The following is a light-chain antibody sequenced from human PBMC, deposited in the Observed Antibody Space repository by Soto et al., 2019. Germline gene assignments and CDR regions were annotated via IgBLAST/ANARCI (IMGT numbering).Light chain of an antibody. V-gene: IGLV2-23*02. Sequence: QSVLTQPASVSGSPGQSITISCTGTSNNVGNYNLVSWYQQHPGKAPKLMIYEVYKRPPGVSNRFSGSKSGTTASLTISGLQAQDESDYYCCSYAGSDTNVFGTGTKVTVL. CDR2: EVY. CDR1: SNNVGNYNL. J-gene: IGLJ1*01. CDR3: CSYAGSDTNV.